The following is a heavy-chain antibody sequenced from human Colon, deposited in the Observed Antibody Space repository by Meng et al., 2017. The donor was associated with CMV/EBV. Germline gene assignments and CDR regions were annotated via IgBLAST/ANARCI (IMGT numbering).Heavy chain of an antibody. V-gene: IGHV4-4*02. Sequence: QVQPQGSGPGPGTPSGTLSLTCAVSGGSIRSSNWWSWVRQPPGKGLEWIGEIYHSGSTNYNPSLKSRVTISVDKSKNQFSLKLSSVTAADTAVYYCARGRPYSLRYFDWLLLDFDYWGQGTLVTVSS. D-gene: IGHD3-9*01. CDR2: IYHSGST. J-gene: IGHJ4*02. CDR1: GGSIRSSNW. CDR3: ARGRPYSLRYFDWLLLDFDY.